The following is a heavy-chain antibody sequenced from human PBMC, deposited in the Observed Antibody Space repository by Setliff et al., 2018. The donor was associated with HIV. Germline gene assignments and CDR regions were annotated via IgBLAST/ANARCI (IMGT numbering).Heavy chain of an antibody. CDR1: GFTFSGYG. D-gene: IGHD5-18*01. CDR3: ARDDSNGNTDAFDI. Sequence: GGSLRLSCAASGFTFSGYGMYWVRQAPGKGLEWVAFIRYDGDNKYYADSVKGRFTISRDNSKNTLYLQMNSLRAEDTAVYYCARDDSNGNTDAFDIWGQGTTVTVSS. V-gene: IGHV3-30*02. CDR2: IRYDGDNK. J-gene: IGHJ3*02.